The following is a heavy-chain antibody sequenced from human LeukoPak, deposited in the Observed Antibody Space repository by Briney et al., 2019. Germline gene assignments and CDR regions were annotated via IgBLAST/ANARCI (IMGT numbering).Heavy chain of an antibody. CDR1: GFTFDDYA. J-gene: IGHJ6*02. CDR2: ISGDGGST. CDR3: AKDIVDILPLNYYGMDV. V-gene: IGHV3-43*02. Sequence: GGSLRLSCAASGFTFDDYAMHWVRRAPGKGLEWVSLISGDGGSTYYADSVKGRFTISRDNSKNSLYLQMNSLRTEDTALYYCAKDIVDILPLNYYGMDVWGQGTTVTVSS. D-gene: IGHD3-9*01.